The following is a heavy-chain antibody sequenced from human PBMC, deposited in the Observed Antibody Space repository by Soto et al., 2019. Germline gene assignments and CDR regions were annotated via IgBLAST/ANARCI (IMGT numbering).Heavy chain of an antibody. J-gene: IGHJ4*02. D-gene: IGHD6-25*01. V-gene: IGHV4-34*01. CDR2: INHSGST. CDR3: ARGGPRLYFDY. Sequence: SETLSLTCAVYGGSFSGYYWSWIRQPPGKGLEWIGEINHSGSTNYNPSLKSRVTISVDTSKNQFSLKLSSVTAADTAVYYCARGGPRLYFDYWGQGTLVTVPS. CDR1: GGSFSGYY.